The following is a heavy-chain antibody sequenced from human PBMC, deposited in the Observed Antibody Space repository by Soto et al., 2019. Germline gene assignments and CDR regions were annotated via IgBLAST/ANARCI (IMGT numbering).Heavy chain of an antibody. J-gene: IGHJ3*02. CDR2: ISSSSSYI. CDR3: ARDRFLRFGELYAFDI. Sequence: GGSLRLSCAASGFTFSSYSMNWVRQAPGKGLEWVSSISSSSSYIYYADSVKGRFTISRDNAKNSLYLQMNSLRAEDTAVYYCARDRFLRFGELYAFDIWGQGTMVTVSS. CDR1: GFTFSSYS. V-gene: IGHV3-21*01. D-gene: IGHD3-10*01.